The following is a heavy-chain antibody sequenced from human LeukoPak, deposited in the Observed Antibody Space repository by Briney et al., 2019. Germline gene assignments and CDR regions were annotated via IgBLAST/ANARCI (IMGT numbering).Heavy chain of an antibody. CDR1: GFTFSSYS. CDR2: ISSSSSYI. D-gene: IGHD1-26*01. CDR3: ARDSGSRTFDY. Sequence: GGSLRLSCAASGFTFSSYSMNWGRQAPGEGLGLGSSISSSSSYIYYADSVKGRFTISRDNAKNPLYLQMNSLRAEDTAVYYCARDSGSRTFDYWGQGTPVTVSS. J-gene: IGHJ4*02. V-gene: IGHV3-21*01.